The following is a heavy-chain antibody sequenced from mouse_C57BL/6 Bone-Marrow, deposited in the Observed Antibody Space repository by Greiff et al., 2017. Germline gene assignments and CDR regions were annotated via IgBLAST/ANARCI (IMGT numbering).Heavy chain of an antibody. V-gene: IGHV1-76*01. CDR1: GYTFTDYY. CDR3: ARSHYYGSSPFDY. J-gene: IGHJ2*01. Sequence: VQLVESGAELVRPGASVKLSCKASGYTFTDYYINWVKQRPGQGLEWIARIYPGSGNTYYNEKFKGKATLTAEKSSSTAYMQLSSLTSEDSAVYFCARSHYYGSSPFDYWGQGTTLTVSS. D-gene: IGHD1-1*01. CDR2: IYPGSGNT.